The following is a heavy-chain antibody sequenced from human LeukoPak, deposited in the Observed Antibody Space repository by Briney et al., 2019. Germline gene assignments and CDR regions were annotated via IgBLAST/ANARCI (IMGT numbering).Heavy chain of an antibody. D-gene: IGHD3-10*01. V-gene: IGHV3-30*18. J-gene: IGHJ3*02. Sequence: GGSLRLSCVASGFTFSSYGMRWVRQAPGKGLEWVAVISNDGSNKYYADSVKGRFTISRDNSKNTLYLQMNSLRAEDTAVYYCAKGRGAFDIWGQGTMVTVSS. CDR3: AKGRGAFDI. CDR1: GFTFSSYG. CDR2: ISNDGSNK.